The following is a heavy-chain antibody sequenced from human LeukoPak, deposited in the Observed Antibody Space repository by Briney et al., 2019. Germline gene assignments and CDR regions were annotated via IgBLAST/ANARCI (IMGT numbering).Heavy chain of an antibody. D-gene: IGHD3-10*01. V-gene: IGHV3-30*04. CDR3: ARDSTMVRATIISWSLDL. CDR1: GFTFRSYA. CDR2: ISNDGSVK. J-gene: IGHJ2*01. Sequence: PGQSLTLSCPASGFTFRSYAMHWVRQAPGKGLEWVAFISNDGSVKDYADSVKGRFTIFRDNSKNTVSLQMNSLRGEDTALYYCARDSTMVRATIISWSLDLWGRGTLVTVSS.